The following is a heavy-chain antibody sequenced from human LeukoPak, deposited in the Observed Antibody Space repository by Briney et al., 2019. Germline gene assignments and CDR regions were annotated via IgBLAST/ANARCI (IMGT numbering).Heavy chain of an antibody. Sequence: ASVKVSCKASGYIFTSNYIHWVRQAPGHGLEWMGMIYPRDGSTSYAQRFQDRVTVTRDTSTSTVHMELSGLRSEDTAVYYCARDQEGFDYWGQGTQVTVSS. CDR3: ARDQEGFDY. V-gene: IGHV1-46*01. CDR2: IYPRDGST. CDR1: GYIFTSNY. J-gene: IGHJ4*02.